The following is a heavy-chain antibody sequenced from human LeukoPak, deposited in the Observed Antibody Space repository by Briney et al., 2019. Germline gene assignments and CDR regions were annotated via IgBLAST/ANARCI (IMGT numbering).Heavy chain of an antibody. J-gene: IGHJ4*02. CDR1: GFTFSSYG. Sequence: GGSLRLSCAASGFTFSSYGMHLVRPAPGKGREWVAVIWYVGSNKYYADSVRGRFTISRDNSKNTLYLQMNSLRAEDRALYYCARDIFGSYYFGYWGQGTLVTVSS. CDR2: IWYVGSNK. CDR3: ARDIFGSYYFGY. D-gene: IGHD3-10*02. V-gene: IGHV3-33*01.